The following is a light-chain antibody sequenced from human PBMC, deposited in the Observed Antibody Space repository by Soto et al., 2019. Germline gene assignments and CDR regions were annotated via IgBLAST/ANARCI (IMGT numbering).Light chain of an antibody. J-gene: IGKJ1*01. CDR3: QHYETFSGT. CDR1: QSVSGW. Sequence: DIQMTQCPSTPSASVGDTVTVTCRASQSVSGWLAWYQQKPGEAPKLLIYDASALPRGVPSRFSGSGSGTKFTLTIASLQPDDFATYYCQHYETFSGTFGPGTKVDIK. CDR2: DAS. V-gene: IGKV1-5*01.